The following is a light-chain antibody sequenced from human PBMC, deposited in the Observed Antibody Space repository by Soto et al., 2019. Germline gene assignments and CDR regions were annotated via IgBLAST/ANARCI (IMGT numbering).Light chain of an antibody. CDR2: DVN. J-gene: IGLJ2*01. V-gene: IGLV2-14*03. Sequence: SVLTQPASVSGSPGQSITISCTGTSSDVGRYNYVSWYQQYPGKAPKLMIYDVNNRPSGVSNRFSGSKSGNTASLTISGLQAEDEADYYCCSYTTSNTLVFGGGTKLTVL. CDR1: SSDVGRYNY. CDR3: CSYTTSNTLV.